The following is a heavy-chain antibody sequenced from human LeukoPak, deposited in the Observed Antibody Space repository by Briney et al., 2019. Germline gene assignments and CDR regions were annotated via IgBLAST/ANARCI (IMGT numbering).Heavy chain of an antibody. CDR2: IIPIFGTA. CDR1: GYTFNNYA. V-gene: IGHV1-69*13. Sequence: ASVKVSCKASGYTFNNYAINWVRQAPGQGLEWMGGIIPIFGTANYAQKFQGRVTITADESTSTAYMELSSLRSEDTAVYYCARAPDFWSGYPMDVWGQGTTVTVSS. CDR3: ARAPDFWSGYPMDV. D-gene: IGHD3-3*01. J-gene: IGHJ6*02.